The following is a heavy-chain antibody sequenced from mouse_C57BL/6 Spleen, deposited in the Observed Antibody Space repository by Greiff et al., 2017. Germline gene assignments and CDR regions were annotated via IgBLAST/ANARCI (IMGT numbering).Heavy chain of an antibody. Sequence: VQRVESGPGLVQPSQSLSITCTVSGFSLTSYGVHWVRQSPGKGLEWLGVIWRGGSTDYNAAFISRLSISKDNAKSQVFFKMNSLQADDTAIYYCARGNYERAWFAYWGQGTLVTVSA. CDR2: IWRGGST. V-gene: IGHV2-2*01. D-gene: IGHD1-1*01. CDR3: ARGNYERAWFAY. CDR1: GFSLTSYG. J-gene: IGHJ3*01.